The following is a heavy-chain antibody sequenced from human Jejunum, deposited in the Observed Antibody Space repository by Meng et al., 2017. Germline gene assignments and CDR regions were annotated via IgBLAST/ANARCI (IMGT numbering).Heavy chain of an antibody. CDR1: GFTFDDYG. CDR3: AIDRRYSSSWYAGNEY. Sequence: GGSLRLSCVASGFTFDDYGMSWVRQAPGKGLEWVSNINWNGGSTGYVDSVKGRFTISRDNAKNSLHLQMNSLRVEDTAFYYCAIDRRYSSSWYAGNEYWGQGTLVTVSS. J-gene: IGHJ4*02. V-gene: IGHV3-20*04. D-gene: IGHD6-13*01. CDR2: INWNGGST.